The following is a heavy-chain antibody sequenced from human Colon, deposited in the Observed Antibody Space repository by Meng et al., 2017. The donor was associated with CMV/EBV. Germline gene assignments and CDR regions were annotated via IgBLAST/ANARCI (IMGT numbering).Heavy chain of an antibody. J-gene: IGHJ1*01. CDR1: GFRFSSSQ. V-gene: IGHV3-30*02. Sequence: GESLKISCAASGFRFSSSQMHWVRQAPGKGLEWVAFIRNDGSIQHHAHFVRGRFSVSRDNSKNMLFLQMNSLEVEDTAIYYCARPTSPSYSDFVLVWGQGTLVTVSS. D-gene: IGHD5-18*01. CDR2: IRNDGSIQ. CDR3: ARPTSPSYSDFVLV.